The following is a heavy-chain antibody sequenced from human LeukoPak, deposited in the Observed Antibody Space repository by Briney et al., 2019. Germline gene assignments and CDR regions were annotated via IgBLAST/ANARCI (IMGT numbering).Heavy chain of an antibody. D-gene: IGHD3-10*01. CDR1: GGSISSGGYY. Sequence: PSETLSLTCTVSGGSISSGGYYWSWIRQHPGKGLEWIGYIYYSGSTYYNPSLKSRVTISVDTSKNQFSLKLSSVTAADTAVYYCASGELAEMGARFWGQGTLVTVSS. CDR3: ASGELAEMGARF. V-gene: IGHV4-31*03. CDR2: IYYSGST. J-gene: IGHJ4*02.